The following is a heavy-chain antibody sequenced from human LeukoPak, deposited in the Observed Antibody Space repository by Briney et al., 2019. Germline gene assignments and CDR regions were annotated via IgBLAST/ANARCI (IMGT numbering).Heavy chain of an antibody. V-gene: IGHV3-7*03. CDR3: ARLTPAAGRLYFVD. J-gene: IGHJ4*02. CDR2: IRQDGSEK. CDR1: GFTFSNYW. D-gene: IGHD6-13*01. Sequence: GGSLRLSCAASGFTFSNYWMSWVRQAPGKGLEWVAIIRQDGSEKKYVDSVKGRFTISRDNAKNTLFLQMNSLRAEDTAVYYCARLTPAAGRLYFVDWGPGTLVTVSS.